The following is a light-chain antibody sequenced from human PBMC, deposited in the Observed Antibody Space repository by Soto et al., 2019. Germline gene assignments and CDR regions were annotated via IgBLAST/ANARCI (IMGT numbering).Light chain of an antibody. CDR3: SSFAGGNNFV. J-gene: IGLJ1*01. CDR2: EVY. V-gene: IGLV2-8*01. Sequence: QSVLTQPPSASGSPGQSVVISCTGTITDVGGYNAVSWYQQHPGKPPKVMIYEVYKRSSGVPDRFSGTKSGNTASLTVSGLQAEDVADYYCSSFAGGNNFVFGTGTKVTVL. CDR1: ITDVGGYNA.